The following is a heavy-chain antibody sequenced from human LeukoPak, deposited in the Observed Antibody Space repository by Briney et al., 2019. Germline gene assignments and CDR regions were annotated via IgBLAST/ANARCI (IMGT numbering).Heavy chain of an antibody. CDR1: GYTFTSYG. CDR2: ISAYNGNT. Sequence: ASVKVSCKASGYTFTSYGISWVRQAPGQGLEWMGWISAYNGNTNYAQKLQGRVTMTTDTSTSTAYMELRSLRSDDTAVYYCARDQYYYGSGSPKNFDYWGQGTLVTVSS. CDR3: ARDQYYYGSGSPKNFDY. V-gene: IGHV1-18*01. D-gene: IGHD3-10*01. J-gene: IGHJ4*02.